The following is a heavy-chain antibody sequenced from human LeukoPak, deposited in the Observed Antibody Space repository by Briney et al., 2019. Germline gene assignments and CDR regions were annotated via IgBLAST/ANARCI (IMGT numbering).Heavy chain of an antibody. V-gene: IGHV1-2*02. Sequence: ASVKVSCKASGYTFTGYYMHWVRQAPGQGLEWMGWINPNSGGTNYAQKFQGRVTMTRDTSISTAYMELSRLRSDDTAVYYCARGKEGVRGVPYYYYYYMDVWGKGTTVTVSS. CDR3: ARGKEGVRGVPYYYYYYMDV. J-gene: IGHJ6*03. CDR2: INPNSGGT. D-gene: IGHD3-10*01. CDR1: GYTFTGYY.